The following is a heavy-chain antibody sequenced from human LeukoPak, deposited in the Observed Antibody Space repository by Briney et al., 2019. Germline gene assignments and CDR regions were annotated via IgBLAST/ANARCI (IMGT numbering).Heavy chain of an antibody. CDR2: MNPNSGNT. CDR1: GYTFTSYD. V-gene: IGHV1-8*03. CDR3: ARAPPYSSSSNYMDV. J-gene: IGHJ6*03. Sequence: GASVKVSCKASGYTFTSYDINWVRQATGQGLEWMGWMNPNSGNTGYAQKFQGRVTITRNTSISTAYMELSSLISEDTAVYYCARAPPYSSSSNYMDVWGKGTTVTVSS. D-gene: IGHD6-6*01.